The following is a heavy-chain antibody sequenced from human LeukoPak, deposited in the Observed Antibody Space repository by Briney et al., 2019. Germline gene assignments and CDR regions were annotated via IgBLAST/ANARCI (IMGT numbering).Heavy chain of an antibody. J-gene: IGHJ5*02. Sequence: PGGSLRLSCAASGFTFSSYAMSWVRQAPGKGLEWVSAISGSGGSTYYADSVKGRFTISRDNSKNTLYLQMNSLRAEDTAVYYCANGGQWVRGNWFDPWGQGTLVTVSS. CDR1: GFTFSSYA. V-gene: IGHV3-23*01. CDR2: ISGSGGST. D-gene: IGHD1-26*01. CDR3: ANGGQWVRGNWFDP.